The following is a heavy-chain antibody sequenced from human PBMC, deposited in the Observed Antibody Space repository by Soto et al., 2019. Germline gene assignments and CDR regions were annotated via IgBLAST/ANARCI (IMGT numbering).Heavy chain of an antibody. CDR1: GFTFTRYS. CDR2: ISSTTNYI. V-gene: IGHV3-21*06. Sequence: LRLSCAASGFTFTRYSMNWVRQAPGKGLAWVSSISSTTNYIYYGDSMNGRFTISRDNAKNSLSLEMNSRRAEDTAVYYCARESEDLTSIFDYWGQGTLVNVSS. J-gene: IGHJ4*02. CDR3: ARESEDLTSIFDY.